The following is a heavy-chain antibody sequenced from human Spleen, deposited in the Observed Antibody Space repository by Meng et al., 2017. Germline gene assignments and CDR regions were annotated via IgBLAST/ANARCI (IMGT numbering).Heavy chain of an antibody. CDR3: ARRYGGSPTDY. Sequence: SETLSLTCAVYGGSFSGYYWSWIRQPPGKGLEWIGEINHSGSTNYNPSLKSRVTISVDTSKNQFSLKLSSVTAADTAVYYCARRYGGSPTDYWGQGTLVTVSS. J-gene: IGHJ4*02. V-gene: IGHV4-34*01. CDR2: INHSGST. D-gene: IGHD4-23*01. CDR1: GGSFSGYY.